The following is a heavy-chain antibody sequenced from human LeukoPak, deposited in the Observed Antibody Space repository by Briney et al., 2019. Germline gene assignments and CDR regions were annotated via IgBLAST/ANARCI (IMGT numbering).Heavy chain of an antibody. CDR3: ARDCSGGSCYPAAFDI. V-gene: IGHV4-4*07. J-gene: IGHJ3*02. Sequence: KPSETLSLTCTVSGGSITGYYGSWIGQPAGKGLEWIGRIYTFESGSADYNPSLKSRVTMSVDTSKNQFSLRQSSVAAADTAVYYCARDCSGGSCYPAAFDIWGQETLFLASS. D-gene: IGHD2-15*01. CDR2: IYTFESGSA. CDR1: GGSITGYY.